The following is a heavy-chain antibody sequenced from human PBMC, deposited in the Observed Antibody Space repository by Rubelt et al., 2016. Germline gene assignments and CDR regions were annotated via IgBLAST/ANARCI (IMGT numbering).Heavy chain of an antibody. CDR1: GGSISSGSYF. J-gene: IGHJ4*02. CDR3: ARHKPTTLGAVHFDY. V-gene: IGHV4-61*05. CDR2: IHSSGST. D-gene: IGHD1-1*01. Sequence: QLQLQESGPGLVKPSETLSLTCTLSGGSISSGSYFWGWIRQPPGKGLEWIAYIHSSGSTNQNPSLKTRVTISVEPSKNQFPLRQSSLPAADTAVDYCARHKPTTLGAVHFDYWGQGTLVTVSS.